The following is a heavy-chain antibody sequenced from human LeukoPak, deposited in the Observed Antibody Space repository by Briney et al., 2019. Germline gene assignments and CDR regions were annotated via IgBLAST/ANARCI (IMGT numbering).Heavy chain of an antibody. J-gene: IGHJ5*02. CDR3: AREGSQDYSNYFNWFDP. D-gene: IGHD4-11*01. V-gene: IGHV1-2*06. CDR1: GYTFTAYY. Sequence: ASVKVSCKASGYTFTAYYIHWVRQAPGQGLEWMGRINPNSGDTNYAQKCQGRVTMTRDTSISTAYMELSRLRSDDTAVYYCAREGSQDYSNYFNWFDPWGQGTLVTVSS. CDR2: INPNSGDT.